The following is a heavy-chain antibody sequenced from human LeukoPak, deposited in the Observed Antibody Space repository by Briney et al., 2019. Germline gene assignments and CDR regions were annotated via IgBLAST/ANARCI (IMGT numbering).Heavy chain of an antibody. J-gene: IGHJ4*02. D-gene: IGHD2-2*02. V-gene: IGHV3-48*01. CDR3: ARDIREGVPAAIHFDY. Sequence: GGSLSLSWAASGFTFSSYSMNWVRQAPAKGLEWVSYISSSSSTIYYADSVKGRFTISRDNAKNSLYLQMNSLRAEDTAVYYCARDIREGVPAAIHFDYWGQGTLVTVSS. CDR2: ISSSSSTI. CDR1: GFTFSSYS.